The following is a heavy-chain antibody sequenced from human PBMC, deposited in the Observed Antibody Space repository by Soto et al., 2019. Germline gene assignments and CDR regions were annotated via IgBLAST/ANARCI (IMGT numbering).Heavy chain of an antibody. J-gene: IGHJ6*02. V-gene: IGHV3-21*01. CDR2: ISSSSSYT. Sequence: GGSLRLSCAASGFTFSSYSMNWVRQAPGKGLEWVSSISSSSSYTNHADSVKGRFTISRDNAKNTLYLQMNSLRAEDTAVYYCARDWRILGMDVWGQGTTVTVSS. CDR1: GFTFSSYS. CDR3: ARDWRILGMDV.